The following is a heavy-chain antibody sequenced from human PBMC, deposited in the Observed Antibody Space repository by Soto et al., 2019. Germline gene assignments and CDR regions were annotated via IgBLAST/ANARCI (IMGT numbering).Heavy chain of an antibody. Sequence: ASVKVSCKASGYTFSGFYMHWVRQAPGQGLEWMGWINPNSGGTKSAEKFQGRVTMTRDTSISTAYMELSRLTSDDTAVYYCASDAVTGTAGFDFWGQGTQVIVSS. CDR3: ASDAVTGTAGFDF. D-gene: IGHD6-19*01. CDR2: INPNSGGT. V-gene: IGHV1-2*02. CDR1: GYTFSGFY. J-gene: IGHJ4*02.